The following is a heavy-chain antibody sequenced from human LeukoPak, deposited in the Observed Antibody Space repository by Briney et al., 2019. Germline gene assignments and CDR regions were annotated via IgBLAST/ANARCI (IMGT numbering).Heavy chain of an antibody. V-gene: IGHV4-38-2*01. CDR3: ARAVSDQYYMDV. CDR2: IYSSGST. D-gene: IGHD2-2*01. J-gene: IGHJ6*03. CDR1: GYSISSGYY. Sequence: SETLSLTCAVSGYSISSGYYWGWIRQPPGKGLEWIGSIYSSGSTKYTPSLKSRVSMSVDTSKNQFSLKVSSVTAADTAVYYCARAVSDQYYMDVWGKGTTVTVSS.